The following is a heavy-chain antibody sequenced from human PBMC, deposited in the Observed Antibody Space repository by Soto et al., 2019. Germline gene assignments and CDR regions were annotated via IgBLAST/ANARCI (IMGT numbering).Heavy chain of an antibody. CDR3: ARALAPRDRSCYACDL. V-gene: IGHV1-69*01. Sequence: QVQLVQSGAEVKKPGSSVRVSCKSSGGPFNNYAISWVRQAPGQGLEWMGGIIPIFVTADYPQKFQDRVTITADESTGTAYLELRRLRSDDTAVYYCARALAPRDRSCYACDLWGHWTVATVSS. J-gene: IGHJ3*01. D-gene: IGHD3-22*01. CDR2: IIPIFVTA. CDR1: GGPFNNYA.